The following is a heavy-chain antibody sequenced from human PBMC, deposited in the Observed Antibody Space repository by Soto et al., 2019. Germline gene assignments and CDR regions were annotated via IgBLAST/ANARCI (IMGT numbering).Heavy chain of an antibody. CDR2: ICHSGST. J-gene: IGHJ5*02. V-gene: IGHV4-30-2*01. D-gene: IGHD2-2*01. CDR1: RGSSSGGGCS. Sequence: SETISLRLAVSRGSSSGGGCSWSWIRQPPGKGREWIGYICHSGSTYYSRSLESRVPLSVSRPKNQLSLKLSSVTAADTGVYYCARAPGGYCGSTSSAGGNWFEPGGQGALVTVSS. CDR3: ARAPGGYCGSTSSAGGNWFEP.